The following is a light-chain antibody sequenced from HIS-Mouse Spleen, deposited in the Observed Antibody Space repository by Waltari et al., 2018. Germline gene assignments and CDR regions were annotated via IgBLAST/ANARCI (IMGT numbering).Light chain of an antibody. J-gene: IGLJ2*01. CDR1: HLPNYY. CDR3: YSTDSSGNHRV. Sequence: SYALTLPPSVLVSPGNPARFTCPGDHLPNYYLFWYQQKSGQSPVLVIYEDSKRPSGIPERFYGASSGTMATLTISGAQVEDEADYYCYSTDSSGNHRVFGGGTKLTVL. V-gene: IGLV3-10*01. CDR2: EDS.